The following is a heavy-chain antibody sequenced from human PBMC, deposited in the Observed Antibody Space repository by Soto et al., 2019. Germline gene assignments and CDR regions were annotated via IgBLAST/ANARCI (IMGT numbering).Heavy chain of an antibody. J-gene: IGHJ5*02. CDR3: VRTVGWLDP. CDR1: GDSVSSNSAA. CDR2: TYYRSKWYK. V-gene: IGHV6-1*01. Sequence: QVQLQQSGPRLVKPSQTLSLTCAISGDSVSSNSAAWNWIRQSPSRGLEWLGRTYYRSKWYKEYAASVRSRITINPDTSKNQFSLQLNSVSPEDTAVYYCVRTVGWLDPWGQGTLVTVSS. D-gene: IGHD2-15*01.